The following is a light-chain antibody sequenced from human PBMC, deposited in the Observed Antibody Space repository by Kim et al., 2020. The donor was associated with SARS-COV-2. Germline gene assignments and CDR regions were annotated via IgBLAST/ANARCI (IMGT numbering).Light chain of an antibody. V-gene: IGLV2-14*03. Sequence: LTQPASVSGSPGQSITISCTGTSSDVGGYNYVSWYQQHPGKAPKLMIFEVSNRPSGVSDRFSGSKSGNTASLTISGLQAEDEADYHCSSYTTGTTLVFGTGIKVTVL. CDR2: EVS. CDR3: SSYTTGTTLV. CDR1: SSDVGGYNY. J-gene: IGLJ1*01.